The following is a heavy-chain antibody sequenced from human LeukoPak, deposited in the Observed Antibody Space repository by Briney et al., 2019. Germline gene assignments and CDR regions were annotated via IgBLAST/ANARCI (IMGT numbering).Heavy chain of an antibody. CDR2: INHSGST. V-gene: IGHV4-34*01. J-gene: IGHJ4*02. D-gene: IGHD3-10*01. CDR3: ARGHSRRYYGSGSRYYFDY. Sequence: NPSETLSLTCAVYGGSFSGYYWSWILQPPGKGLEWIGEINHSGSTNYNPSLKSRVTISVDTSKNQFSLKLSSVTAADTAVYYCARGHSRRYYGSGSRYYFDYWGQGTLVTVSS. CDR1: GGSFSGYY.